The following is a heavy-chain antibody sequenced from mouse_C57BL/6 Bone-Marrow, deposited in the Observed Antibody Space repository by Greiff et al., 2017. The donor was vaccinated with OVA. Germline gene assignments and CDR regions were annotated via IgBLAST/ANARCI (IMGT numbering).Heavy chain of an antibody. CDR1: GYTFTNYW. CDR2: IYPGGGYT. Sequence: VKLMESGAELVRPGTSVKMSCKASGYTFTNYWIGWAKQRPGHGLEWIGDIYPGGGYTNYNEKFKGKATLTADKSSSTAYMQFSSLTSEDSAIYYCAYYCNYVAYWGQGTLVTVSA. CDR3: AYYCNYVAY. J-gene: IGHJ3*01. D-gene: IGHD2-1*01. V-gene: IGHV1-63*01.